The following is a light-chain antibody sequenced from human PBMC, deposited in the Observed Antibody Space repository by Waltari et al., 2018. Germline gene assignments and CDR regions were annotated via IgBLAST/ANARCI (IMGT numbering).Light chain of an antibody. J-gene: IGLJ1*01. CDR2: AVF. CDR1: TSDVGSYDL. Sequence: QSALTQPASVSGTPGQSITISCSGTTSDVGSYDLVSWYQQHPGEAPTLLNCAVFKLRQDTASRCPGAKSGSTASLTISGLQPEDEADYYCCSYGGRGTYVFGCGTKVTVL. V-gene: IGLV2-23*02. CDR3: CSYGGRGTYV.